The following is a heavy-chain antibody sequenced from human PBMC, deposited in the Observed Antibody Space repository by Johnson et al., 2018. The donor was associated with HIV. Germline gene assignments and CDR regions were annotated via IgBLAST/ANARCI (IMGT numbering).Heavy chain of an antibody. D-gene: IGHD2-2*01. J-gene: IGHJ3*02. CDR2: ISSSGTTV. CDR1: GFTVSSNY. V-gene: IGHV3-11*04. CDR3: ARVYARTPGAFDI. Sequence: QVQLVESGGGVVQPGRSLRLSCAASGFTVSSNYMSWVRQAPGKGLEWVSYISSSGTTVYYADSVKGRFSISRDNAKHSLYLQMNSLRAEDTAVYYCARVYARTPGAFDIWGQGTMVTVSS.